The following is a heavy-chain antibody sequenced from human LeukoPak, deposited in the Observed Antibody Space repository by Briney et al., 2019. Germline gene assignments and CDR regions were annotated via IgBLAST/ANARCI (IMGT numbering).Heavy chain of an antibody. CDR2: INHSGSA. J-gene: IGHJ4*02. D-gene: IGHD3-10*01. V-gene: IGHV4-34*01. CDR1: GGSFSGYY. Sequence: SETLSLTCAVYGGSFSGYYWSWIRQPPGKGLEWIGEINHSGSANYNPSLESRVTISVDTSKNQFSLKLSSVTAADTAVYYCARGRHYYGSGGLDYWGQGTLVTVSS. CDR3: ARGRHYYGSGGLDY.